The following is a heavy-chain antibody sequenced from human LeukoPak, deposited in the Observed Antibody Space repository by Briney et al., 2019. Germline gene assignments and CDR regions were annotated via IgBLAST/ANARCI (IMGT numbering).Heavy chain of an antibody. Sequence: GGSLRLSCAASGFTFSSYSMNWVRQAPGKGLEWVSYINSSSSTIYYADSVKGRFTISRDNAKNSLYLQMNSLRAEDTAVYYCASSPAAIPNYYYYMDVWGKGTTVTVSS. CDR3: ASSPAAIPNYYYYMDV. J-gene: IGHJ6*03. CDR2: INSSSSTI. D-gene: IGHD2-2*02. CDR1: GFTFSSYS. V-gene: IGHV3-48*04.